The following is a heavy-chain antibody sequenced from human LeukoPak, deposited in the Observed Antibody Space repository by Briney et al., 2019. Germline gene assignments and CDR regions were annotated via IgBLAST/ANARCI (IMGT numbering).Heavy chain of an antibody. Sequence: GGSLRLSCAASEFTFSDYYMSWIRQAPGKGLEWVSYISSSGSTIYYADSVKGRFTISGDNAKNSLYLQMNSLRAEDTAVYYCARDGVSSGWDPSDYWGQGTLVTVSS. D-gene: IGHD6-19*01. J-gene: IGHJ4*02. CDR1: EFTFSDYY. CDR2: ISSSGSTI. V-gene: IGHV3-11*01. CDR3: ARDGVSSGWDPSDY.